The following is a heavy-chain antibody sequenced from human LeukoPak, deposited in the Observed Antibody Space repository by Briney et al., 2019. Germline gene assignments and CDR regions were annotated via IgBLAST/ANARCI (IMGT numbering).Heavy chain of an antibody. D-gene: IGHD3-10*01. CDR1: GGSISSYY. Sequence: SETLSLTCTVSGGSISSYYWSWIRQPPGKGLEWIGYIYYSGSTNYNPSLKSRVTISVDTSKNQFSLKLSSVTAADTAVYYCAGFITMVRGVIPRWAFDIWGQGTMVTVSS. V-gene: IGHV4-59*01. CDR2: IYYSGST. J-gene: IGHJ3*02. CDR3: AGFITMVRGVIPRWAFDI.